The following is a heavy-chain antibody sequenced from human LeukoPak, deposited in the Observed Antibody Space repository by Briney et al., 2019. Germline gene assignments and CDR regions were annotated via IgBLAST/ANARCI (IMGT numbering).Heavy chain of an antibody. CDR1: GGSISSYY. CDR2: IYYSGST. Sequence: PSETLSLTCTVSGGSISSYYWSWIRQPPGKGLEWIGYIYYSGSTNYNPSLKSRVTISVDTSKNQFSLKLSSVTAADTAVYYCARAAVVKRSYGMDVWGQGTTVTVSS. D-gene: IGHD4-23*01. V-gene: IGHV4-59*01. J-gene: IGHJ6*02. CDR3: ARAAVVKRSYGMDV.